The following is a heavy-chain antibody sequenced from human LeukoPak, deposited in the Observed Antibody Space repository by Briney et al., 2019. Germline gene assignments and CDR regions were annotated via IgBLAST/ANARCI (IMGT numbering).Heavy chain of an antibody. CDR2: INHSGRT. V-gene: IGHV4-34*01. CDR1: GGSFFGSH. D-gene: IGHD6-13*01. Sequence: SETLSLTCAVSGGSFFGSHWNWIRQSPEKGLEWIGEINHSGRTNYNPSLKSRVTISVDTSKNQFSLKLSSVTAADTAVYYCARVRQESSSWDYYMDVWGKGTTVTVSS. CDR3: ARVRQESSSWDYYMDV. J-gene: IGHJ6*03.